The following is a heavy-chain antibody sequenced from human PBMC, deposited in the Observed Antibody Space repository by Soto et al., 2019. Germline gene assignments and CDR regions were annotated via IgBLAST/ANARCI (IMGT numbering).Heavy chain of an antibody. CDR3: ARDSPYGSGSYFYYYGMDV. V-gene: IGHV4-31*03. Sequence: QVQLQESGPGLVKPSQTLSLTCTVSGGSISSGGYYWSWIRQHPGKGLEWIGYIYYSGSTYYNPSLMRRVTISVDTSKNQFSLKLSSVTAADTAVYYCARDSPYGSGSYFYYYGMDVWGQGTTVTVSS. J-gene: IGHJ6*02. D-gene: IGHD3-10*01. CDR2: IYYSGST. CDR1: GGSISSGGYY.